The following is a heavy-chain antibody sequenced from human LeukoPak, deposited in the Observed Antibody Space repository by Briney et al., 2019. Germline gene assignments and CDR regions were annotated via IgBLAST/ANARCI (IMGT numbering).Heavy chain of an antibody. J-gene: IGHJ6*04. V-gene: IGHV1-69*01. Sequence: ASVNVSCKASGGTFSSYAISWVRQAAGQGLESMGGIIPIFGTANYAQKFQGRVTITADESTSTAYMELSSLRSEDTAVYYCAREYFTMVRGVNAYYYGMDVWGKGTTVTVSS. CDR3: AREYFTMVRGVNAYYYGMDV. CDR2: IIPIFGTA. CDR1: GGTFSSYA. D-gene: IGHD3-10*01.